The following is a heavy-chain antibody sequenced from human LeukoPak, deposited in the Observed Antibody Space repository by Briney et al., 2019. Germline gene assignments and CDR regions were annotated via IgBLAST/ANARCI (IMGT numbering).Heavy chain of an antibody. CDR1: GFNFSTYW. V-gene: IGHV3-74*01. J-gene: IGHJ4*02. CDR2: IKTDGSST. Sequence: PGGSLRLSCTASGFNFSTYWMHWVRQVPGKGLVWVSRIKTDGSSTSHADSVKGRFTISRDSAKNKLYLQMNSLRAEDTAVYYCATVSVGVRFDYWGQGALVAVSS. D-gene: IGHD3-16*01. CDR3: ATVSVGVRFDY.